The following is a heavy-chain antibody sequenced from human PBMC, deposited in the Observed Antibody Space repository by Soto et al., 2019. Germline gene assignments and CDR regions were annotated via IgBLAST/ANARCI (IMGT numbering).Heavy chain of an antibody. J-gene: IGHJ6*02. CDR2: IFYSGAT. CDR1: GGSISSGGYY. V-gene: IGHV4-31*11. D-gene: IGHD3-10*01. CDR3: ARESGSMVGGVIHHYFYYGLDV. Sequence: QVQLQESGPGLVKPSETLSLTCVVSGGSISSGGYYWSWIRQHPGQGLEWIGHIFYSGATYYNPSLKRRVNISVATSKDQFSLRLSSMTAAATAVYYCARESGSMVGGVIHHYFYYGLDVWGHGTTVTVSS.